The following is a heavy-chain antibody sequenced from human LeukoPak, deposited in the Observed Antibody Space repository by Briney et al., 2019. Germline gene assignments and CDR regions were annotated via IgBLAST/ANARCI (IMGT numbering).Heavy chain of an antibody. CDR1: GYTFTGYY. CDR2: INPNSGGT. D-gene: IGHD6-13*01. Sequence: ASVKVSYKASGYTFTGYYMHWVRQAPGQGLEWMGRINPNSGGTNYAQKFQGRVTMTRDTSISTAYMELSRLRSDDTAVYYCARVRWVAAAGRTPFDHWGQGTLVTVSS. V-gene: IGHV1-2*06. J-gene: IGHJ4*02. CDR3: ARVRWVAAAGRTPFDH.